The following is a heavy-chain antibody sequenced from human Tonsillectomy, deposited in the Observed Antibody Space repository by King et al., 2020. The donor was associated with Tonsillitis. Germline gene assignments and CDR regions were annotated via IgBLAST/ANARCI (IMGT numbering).Heavy chain of an antibody. V-gene: IGHV1-46*01. CDR3: ARERPYYYDSSGYYYHDAFDI. Sequence: VQLVESGAEVKKPGASVKVSCKASGYTFTSYYMHWVRQAPGQGLEWMGINNPSGGSTSYAQKLQGRVTMTRDTSTSTVYMELSSLRSEDTAVYYCARERPYYYDSSGYYYHDAFDIWGQGTMVTVSS. J-gene: IGHJ3*02. D-gene: IGHD3-22*01. CDR2: NNPSGGST. CDR1: GYTFTSYY.